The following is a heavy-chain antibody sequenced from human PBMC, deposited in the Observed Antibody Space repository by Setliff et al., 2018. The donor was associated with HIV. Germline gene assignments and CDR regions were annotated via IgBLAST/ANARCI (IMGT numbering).Heavy chain of an antibody. CDR3: AKDPPDIVSMTTFDY. V-gene: IGHV1-46*01. CDR2: INPRGGST. CDR1: GYTFTSYF. Sequence: ASVKVSCKASGYTFTSYFMHWVRQAPGQGLEWMGIINPRGGSTTYALKFRGRVTMTRDTSTTTAYMELRSLRSDDTAVYYCAKDPPDIVSMTTFDYWGQGTQVTVSS. J-gene: IGHJ4*02. D-gene: IGHD5-12*01.